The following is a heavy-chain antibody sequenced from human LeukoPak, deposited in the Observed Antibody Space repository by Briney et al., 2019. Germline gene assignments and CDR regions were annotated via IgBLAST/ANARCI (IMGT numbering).Heavy chain of an antibody. V-gene: IGHV4-39*01. Sequence: SETLSLTCTVSVHSISSSSDYWGPSPQPPGKGLDWNGTIYYNVSPYYNPSLKSRVTISVYTSKNQFSLKLSSVTAADTGVYYCARHMIAGAGTGRFVYWGQGALVTVSP. CDR3: ARHMIAGAGTGRFVY. J-gene: IGHJ4*02. CDR2: IYYNVSP. D-gene: IGHD6-19*01. CDR1: VHSISSSSDY.